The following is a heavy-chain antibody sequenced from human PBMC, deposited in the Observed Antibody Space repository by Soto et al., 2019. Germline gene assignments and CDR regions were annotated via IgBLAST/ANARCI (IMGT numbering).Heavy chain of an antibody. CDR3: AKEPLLGYHYDYLA. J-gene: IGHJ5*02. D-gene: IGHD5-18*01. V-gene: IGHV3-23*01. CDR1: GFTFSSYA. Sequence: WSLRLSCAASGFTFSSYAMTWVRQAPGKGLEWVSAISGSGGNTYYADSVKGRFTISGLNSKNTLYLQMNSLRAEDTAVYFCAKEPLLGYHYDYLACGQGTLVTVSS. CDR2: ISGSGGNT.